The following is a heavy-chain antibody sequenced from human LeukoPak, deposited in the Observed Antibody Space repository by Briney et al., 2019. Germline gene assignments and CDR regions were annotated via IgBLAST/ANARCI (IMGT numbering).Heavy chain of an antibody. CDR3: ARNSGWYGY. Sequence: KTSETLSLTSTVPRASLSGSYWSWIRQPPEKGLEWIGYIYYTGKTNYNPSLSSRVTISTDTSKNQFSLKLSSVTAADTAVYYCARNSGWYGYWGQGTLVTVSS. CDR1: RASLSGSY. D-gene: IGHD6-19*01. V-gene: IGHV4-59*01. J-gene: IGHJ4*02. CDR2: IYYTGKT.